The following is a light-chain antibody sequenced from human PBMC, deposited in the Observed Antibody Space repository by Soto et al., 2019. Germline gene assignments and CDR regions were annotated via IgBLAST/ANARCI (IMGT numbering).Light chain of an antibody. Sequence: ELVLTQSPGTLSLSPGEGVTLSCRASQSVSSSFLAWYHQKPGQAPRLLIYGASSRATGIPDRFTGSGSGTDFTLTISRLEPEDFAVYYCQQYGRSPPWTFGPGTKVEIK. J-gene: IGKJ1*01. CDR1: QSVSSSF. CDR3: QQYGRSPPWT. V-gene: IGKV3-20*01. CDR2: GAS.